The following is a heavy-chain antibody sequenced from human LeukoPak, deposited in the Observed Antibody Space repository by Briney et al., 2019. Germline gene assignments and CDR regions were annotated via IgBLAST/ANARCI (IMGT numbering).Heavy chain of an antibody. D-gene: IGHD6-13*01. CDR3: RGSSPYYYYGMDV. Sequence: SETLSLTCTVSGGSISSYYWSWIRQPPGKGLEWIGYIYYSGSTNYNPSLKSRVTISVDTSKNQFSLKLSSVTAADTAVYYCRGSSPYYYYGMDVWGQGTTVTVSS. CDR1: GGSISSYY. V-gene: IGHV4-59*01. CDR2: IYYSGST. J-gene: IGHJ6*02.